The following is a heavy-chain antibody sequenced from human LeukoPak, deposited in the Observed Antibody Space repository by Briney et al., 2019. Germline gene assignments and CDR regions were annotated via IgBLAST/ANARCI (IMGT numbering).Heavy chain of an antibody. CDR1: GFTFSNYW. J-gene: IGHJ4*02. CDR3: AKASLRYFDWFSDY. CDR2: INKDGSTT. Sequence: GGSLRLSCAASGFTFSNYWMHWVRQAPGKGLVWVSRINKDGSTTNYADSVKGRFTISRDNAKNALYLQMSSLRAEDTAVYSCAKASLRYFDWFSDYWGQGTLVTVSS. V-gene: IGHV3-74*01. D-gene: IGHD3-9*01.